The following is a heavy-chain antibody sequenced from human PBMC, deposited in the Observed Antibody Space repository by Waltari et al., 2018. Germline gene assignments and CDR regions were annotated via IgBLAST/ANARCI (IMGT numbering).Heavy chain of an antibody. CDR3: ARNWDRGTLTY. Sequence: QVQLQESGPGLVKPSETLSLTCTVSGFSIPGGFQWGWVRQPPGKGLEWIGNIYHLGNTYYNPSFKSRLTISVDTSKNQFSLKLTSVTAADTAIYYCARNWDRGTLTYWDQGTLVTVSS. CDR1: GFSIPGGFQ. CDR2: IYHLGNT. D-gene: IGHD1-1*01. V-gene: IGHV4-38-2*02. J-gene: IGHJ4*02.